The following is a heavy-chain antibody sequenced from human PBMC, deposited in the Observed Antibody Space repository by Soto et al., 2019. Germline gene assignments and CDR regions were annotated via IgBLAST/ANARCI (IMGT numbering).Heavy chain of an antibody. CDR1: GYTFTSYG. D-gene: IGHD3-22*01. CDR3: ARDQDAVYYDSSGIVFDI. J-gene: IGHJ3*02. V-gene: IGHV1-18*01. Sequence: ASVKVSCKASGYTFTSYGISWVRQAPGQGLEWMGWISAYNGNTNYAQKLQGRVTVTTDTSTSTAYMELRSLRSDDTAVYYCARDQDAVYYDSSGIVFDIWGQGTMVTVSS. CDR2: ISAYNGNT.